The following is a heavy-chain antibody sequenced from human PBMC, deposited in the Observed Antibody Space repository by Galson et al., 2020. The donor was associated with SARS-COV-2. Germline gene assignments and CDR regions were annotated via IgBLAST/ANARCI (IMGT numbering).Heavy chain of an antibody. CDR3: ARRRRETDEFDY. D-gene: IGHD1-26*01. Sequence: SETLSLTCSVSGFSMIIGYHWDWLRQSPGRGLEWIGSIYFDGYTYFNPSLMSRVAMSVDTSMKQFSLHLSSVTAADTARYWCARRRRETDEFDYWGQGTLITVSS. J-gene: IGHJ4*02. V-gene: IGHV4-38-2*02. CDR2: IYFDGYT. CDR1: GFSMIIGYH.